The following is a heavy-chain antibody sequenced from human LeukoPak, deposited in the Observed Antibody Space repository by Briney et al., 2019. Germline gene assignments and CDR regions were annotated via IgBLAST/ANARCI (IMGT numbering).Heavy chain of an antibody. CDR1: GYTFTGYY. J-gene: IGHJ6*03. CDR3: ARSAHSSSWYYYYYYMDV. CDR2: INPNSGGT. V-gene: IGHV1-2*02. D-gene: IGHD6-13*01. Sequence: ASVKVSCKASGYTFTGYYIHWVRQAPGQGLEWMGWINPNSGGTNYAQKFQGRVTMTRDTSISTAYMELSRLRSDDTAVYYCARSAHSSSWYYYYYYMDVWGKGTTVTVSS.